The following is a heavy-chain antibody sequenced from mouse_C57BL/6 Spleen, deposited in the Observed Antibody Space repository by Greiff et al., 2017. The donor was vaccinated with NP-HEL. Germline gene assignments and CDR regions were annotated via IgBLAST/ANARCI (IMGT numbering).Heavy chain of an antibody. CDR3: ARSPQGYYSNYVFAY. D-gene: IGHD2-5*01. CDR1: GYSITSDY. J-gene: IGHJ3*01. Sequence: EVKLVESGPGLAKPSQTLSLTCSVTGYSITSDYWNWIRKFPGNKLEYMGYISYSGSTYYNPSLKSRISITRDTSKNQYYLQLNSVTTEDTATYYCARSPQGYYSNYVFAYWGQGTLVTVSA. CDR2: ISYSGST. V-gene: IGHV3-8*01.